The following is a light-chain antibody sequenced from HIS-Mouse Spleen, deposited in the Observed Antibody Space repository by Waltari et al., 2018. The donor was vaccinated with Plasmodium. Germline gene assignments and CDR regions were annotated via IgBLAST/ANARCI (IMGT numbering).Light chain of an antibody. V-gene: IGLV3-1*01. Sequence: SYELTQPPSVSVSPGQTASITCSGDKLGDKYACWYQQKPGQSPVLVIYQDSKRPSGVPGLFSGSKYGNTATLTISGTQAMDEADYYCQAWDSSTDYVFGTGTKVTVL. CDR2: QDS. CDR1: KLGDKY. J-gene: IGLJ1*01. CDR3: QAWDSSTDYV.